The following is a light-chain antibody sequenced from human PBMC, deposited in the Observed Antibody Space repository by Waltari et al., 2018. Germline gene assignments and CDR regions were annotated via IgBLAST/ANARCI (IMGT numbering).Light chain of an antibody. J-gene: IGKJ4*01. Sequence: IVLTQSPDSLTASLGERATINCKSRQSVFYSSINKNYLAWYQQRPGQPPKLLLYWASTRESGVPDRFIGSGSGTDFTLTISRLQAEDVAVYYCQQYYNTPVTFGGGTKVEIQ. V-gene: IGKV4-1*01. CDR3: QQYYNTPVT. CDR1: QSVFYSSINKNY. CDR2: WAS.